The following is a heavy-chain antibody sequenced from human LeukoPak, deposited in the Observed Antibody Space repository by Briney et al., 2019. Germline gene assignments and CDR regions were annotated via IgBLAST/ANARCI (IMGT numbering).Heavy chain of an antibody. D-gene: IGHD3-3*01. Sequence: ASVKVSCKATGYTFTSYGISWVRQAPGQGLEWMGKIIPIYGRANYGQKFQGRVTITADELTTTSYMELSSLTAEDMAVYYCAAGGAYEFRGDYWGQGTLVTVSS. CDR2: IIPIYGRA. CDR1: GYTFTSYG. J-gene: IGHJ4*02. CDR3: AAGGAYEFRGDY. V-gene: IGHV1-69*13.